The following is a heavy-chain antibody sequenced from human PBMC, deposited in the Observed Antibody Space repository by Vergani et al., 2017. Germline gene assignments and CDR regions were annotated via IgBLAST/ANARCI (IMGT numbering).Heavy chain of an antibody. V-gene: IGHV1-46*03. D-gene: IGHD3-22*01. CDR1: GYTFTSYY. Sequence: QVQLVQSGAEVKKPGASVKVSCKASGYTFTSYYMHWVRQAPGQGLEWMGIINPSGGSTNYAQKFQGRVTMTRDTSTITVYMELGSLRSEDTAVYYCTRRWYNDSIAYWAYWVQGTLVTVSS. CDR3: TRRWYNDSIAYWAY. CDR2: INPSGGST. J-gene: IGHJ4*02.